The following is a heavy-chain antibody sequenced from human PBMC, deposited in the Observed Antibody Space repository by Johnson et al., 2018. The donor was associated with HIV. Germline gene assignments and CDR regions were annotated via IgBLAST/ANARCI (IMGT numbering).Heavy chain of an antibody. D-gene: IGHD6-6*01. J-gene: IGHJ3*02. CDR1: GFTFSSYG. Sequence: LVESGGGVVQPGRSLRLSCAASGFTFSSYGMHWVRQAPGKGLEWVSVISYDGSNKNYADSVKGRFTISRYNSKNTMYLQMNSLRAEETAVYYCAKDQFPAYSNSLFPDAFDIWGQGTMVTVSS. CDR2: ISYDGSNK. V-gene: IGHV3-30*18. CDR3: AKDQFPAYSNSLFPDAFDI.